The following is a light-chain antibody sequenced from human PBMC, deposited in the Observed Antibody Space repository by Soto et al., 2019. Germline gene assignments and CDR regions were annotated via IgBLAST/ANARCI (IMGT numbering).Light chain of an antibody. J-gene: IGLJ1*01. CDR1: SSSIGSNP. Sequence: QSVLTQSPSASGTPGQRVTISWSGSSSSIGSNPVNWYRQLPGTAPRLLISMNDQRPSGVPDRFSGSKSGTSASLAISGLRSEDEADYYCASWDDSLSGYVFGTGTKVTVL. V-gene: IGLV1-47*01. CDR3: ASWDDSLSGYV. CDR2: MND.